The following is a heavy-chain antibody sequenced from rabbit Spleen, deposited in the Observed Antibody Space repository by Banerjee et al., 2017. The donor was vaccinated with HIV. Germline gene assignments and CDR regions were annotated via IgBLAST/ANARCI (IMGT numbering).Heavy chain of an antibody. CDR2: INIVTGRV. CDR1: GLVFSVGDV. Sequence: QQQLVESGGGLVKPGASLTLSCKASGLVFSVGDVLCWFRQAPGKGLEWIACINIVTGRVVYANWASGRFTFSKASSTTVTVQMTSLTAADTATYFCARDLAGVIGWNFGLWGPGTLVTVS. J-gene: IGHJ4*01. D-gene: IGHD4-1*01. CDR3: ARDLAGVIGWNFGL. V-gene: IGHV1S45*01.